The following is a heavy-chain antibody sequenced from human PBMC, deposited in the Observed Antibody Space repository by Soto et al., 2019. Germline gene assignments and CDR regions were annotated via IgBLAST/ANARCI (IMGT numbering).Heavy chain of an antibody. J-gene: IGHJ4*02. CDR2: IDASGGGT. D-gene: IGHD4-17*01. Sequence: GGSLRLSCAASGFSFSRYPMTWVRQTPGKGLEWVSTIDASGGGTYYADSVKGRFTIFRDNSENTLYIQMNSLRAEDTAVYYCAREDPFAAETKEPHFDYWGQGILVTVSS. CDR1: GFSFSRYP. CDR3: AREDPFAAETKEPHFDY. V-gene: IGHV3-23*01.